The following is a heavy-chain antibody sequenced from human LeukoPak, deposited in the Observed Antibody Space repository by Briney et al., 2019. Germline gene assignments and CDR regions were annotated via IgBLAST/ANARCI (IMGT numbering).Heavy chain of an antibody. CDR1: GFTFSSYE. D-gene: IGHD7-27*01. Sequence: GGSLRLSCAASGFTFSSYESNWVRQAPGKGQEWISYISSTSYSIYYADSVKGRFTISRDNAKNALYLQMDSLRVEDTALYYCASSLGPRDYWGQGILVTVSS. CDR2: ISSTSYSI. J-gene: IGHJ4*02. CDR3: ASSLGPRDY. V-gene: IGHV3-48*03.